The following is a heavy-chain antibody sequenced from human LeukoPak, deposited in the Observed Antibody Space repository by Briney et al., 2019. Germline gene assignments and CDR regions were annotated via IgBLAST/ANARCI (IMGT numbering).Heavy chain of an antibody. D-gene: IGHD2-15*01. Sequence: PGQSLRISCKGSDYGFSNFWIGWVRQMPGKGLEWMGIIYPGDSDTKYSPSFKGQVTISVDKSMNIAYLQWSSLKATDTAIYYCVRHVGMAASNLDYWGQGTLVTVSS. V-gene: IGHV5-51*01. CDR2: IYPGDSDT. CDR1: DYGFSNFW. J-gene: IGHJ4*02. CDR3: VRHVGMAASNLDY.